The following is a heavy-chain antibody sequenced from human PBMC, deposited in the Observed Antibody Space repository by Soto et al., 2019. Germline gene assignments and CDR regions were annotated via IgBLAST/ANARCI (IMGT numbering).Heavy chain of an antibody. D-gene: IGHD3-22*01. CDR1: GFNFSSYG. CDR3: AKDAHMMVKDV. Sequence: VGSLRLSCAASGFNFSSYGMHWVRQAPGKGLEWVAVISYDGSNKYYADSVKGRFTISRDNSKNTLYLQMNSLRAEDTAVYYCAKDAHMMVKDVWGQGTTVTVSS. CDR2: ISYDGSNK. J-gene: IGHJ6*02. V-gene: IGHV3-30*18.